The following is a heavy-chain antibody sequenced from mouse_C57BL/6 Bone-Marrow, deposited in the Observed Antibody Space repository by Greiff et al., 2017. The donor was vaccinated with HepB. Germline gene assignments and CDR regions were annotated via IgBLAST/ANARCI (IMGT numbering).Heavy chain of an antibody. D-gene: IGHD3-2*02. V-gene: IGHV1-72*01. CDR1: GYTFTSYW. J-gene: IGHJ4*01. CDR2: IDPNSGGT. Sequence: QVQLQQPGAELVKPGASVKLSCKASGYTFTSYWMHWVKQRPGRGLEWIGRIDPNSGGTKYDQKFKSKATLTVDKPSSTAYMQLSSLTSEDAAVYYCARLEVTAQATVDYWGQGTSVTVSS. CDR3: ARLEVTAQATVDY.